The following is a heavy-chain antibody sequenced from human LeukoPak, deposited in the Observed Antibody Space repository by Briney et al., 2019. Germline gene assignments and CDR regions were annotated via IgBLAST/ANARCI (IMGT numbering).Heavy chain of an antibody. CDR3: AREGETITIFGVVIEYYFDY. J-gene: IGHJ4*02. D-gene: IGHD3-3*01. CDR1: GFTFSSYW. Sequence: GGSLRLSCAASGFTFSSYWMSWVRHAAGKGLECVANIKQDGSEKYYVDSVKGRFTISRDNAKNSLYLQMNSLRAEDTAVYYCAREGETITIFGVVIEYYFDYWGQGTLVTVSS. CDR2: IKQDGSEK. V-gene: IGHV3-7*01.